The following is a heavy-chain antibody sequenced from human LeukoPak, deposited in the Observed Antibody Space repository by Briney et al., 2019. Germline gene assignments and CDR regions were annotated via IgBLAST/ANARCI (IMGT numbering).Heavy chain of an antibody. CDR1: GGSISSGGYY. Sequence: SETLSLTCTVSGGSISSGGYYWSWIRQHPGKGLEWIGYIYYSGSTYYNPSLKSRVTISVDTPKNQFSLKLSSVTAADTAVYYCATCRDYYYGMDVWGQGTTVTVSS. J-gene: IGHJ6*02. CDR3: ATCRDYYYGMDV. D-gene: IGHD2-15*01. CDR2: IYYSGST. V-gene: IGHV4-31*03.